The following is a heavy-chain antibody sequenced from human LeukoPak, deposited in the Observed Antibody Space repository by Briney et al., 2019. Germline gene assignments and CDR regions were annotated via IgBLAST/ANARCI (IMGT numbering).Heavy chain of an antibody. Sequence: QAGGSLRLSCAASGFTFSSYEMNWVRQAPGKGLDWVSYISSSAGTIYYADSVKGQFTISRDNAKNSLYLQMNSLRAEDTAVYYCARDTTMVRGVSYFDYWGQGTLVTVSS. D-gene: IGHD3-10*01. CDR1: GFTFSSYE. CDR2: ISSSAGTI. CDR3: ARDTTMVRGVSYFDY. V-gene: IGHV3-48*03. J-gene: IGHJ4*02.